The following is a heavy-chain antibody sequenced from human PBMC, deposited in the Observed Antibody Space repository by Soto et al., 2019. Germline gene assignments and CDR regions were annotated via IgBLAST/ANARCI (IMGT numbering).Heavy chain of an antibody. V-gene: IGHV3-23*01. CDR3: APMGV. CDR2: ISGSDNST. Sequence: EVQLLESGGGLVQPGGSLRLSCAASGFTFSSYAMSWVRQAPGKGLEWVSAISGSDNSTYYAAFVKGRFTISRDNSKNTLYLQMSSLRADDTSVYYCAPMGVWGQGTTVTVSS. CDR1: GFTFSSYA. J-gene: IGHJ6*02.